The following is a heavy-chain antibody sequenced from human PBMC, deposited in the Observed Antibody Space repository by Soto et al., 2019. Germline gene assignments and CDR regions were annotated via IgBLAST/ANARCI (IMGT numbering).Heavy chain of an antibody. CDR3: ARSYSGSYTDRGYYGMDV. CDR1: GLTFSGSA. D-gene: IGHD1-26*01. Sequence: PGGSLRLSCAASGLTFSGSAMHWVRQASGKGLEWVGRIRSKANSYATAYAASVKGRFTISRDDSKNTAYLQMNSLRSEDTAVYYCARSYSGSYTDRGYYGMDVWGQGTTVTVSS. J-gene: IGHJ6*02. V-gene: IGHV3-73*01. CDR2: IRSKANSYAT.